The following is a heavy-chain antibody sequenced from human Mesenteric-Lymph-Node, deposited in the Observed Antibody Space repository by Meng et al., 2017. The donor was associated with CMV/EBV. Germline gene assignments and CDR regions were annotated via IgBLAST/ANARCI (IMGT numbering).Heavy chain of an antibody. Sequence: ASVKVSCKASGYTFTTYGVSWVRQAPGQGLEWMGWISVYNGDRKYAQKFQGRVTMTTDTFTNTAYMELRSLRSDDTAVYYCARDHMGEDSSSWSENWFDPWGQGTLVTVSS. CDR2: ISVYNGDR. CDR3: ARDHMGEDSSSWSENWFDP. D-gene: IGHD6-13*01. J-gene: IGHJ5*02. CDR1: GYTFTTYG. V-gene: IGHV1-18*01.